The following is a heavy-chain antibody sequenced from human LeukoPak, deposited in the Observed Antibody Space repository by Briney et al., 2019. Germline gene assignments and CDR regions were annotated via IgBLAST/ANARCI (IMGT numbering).Heavy chain of an antibody. D-gene: IGHD5-12*01. Sequence: GGSLRLSCAASGFTFSNAWMSWVRQAPGKGLEWVGRIKSKTDGGTTDYAALVKGRFTVSRDDSKTTLYLQMNSLKTEDTAVYYCTTDSGIYSGYDWNFFDYWGQGTLVTVSS. J-gene: IGHJ4*02. CDR1: GFTFSNAW. CDR2: IKSKTDGGTT. CDR3: TTDSGIYSGYDWNFFDY. V-gene: IGHV3-15*01.